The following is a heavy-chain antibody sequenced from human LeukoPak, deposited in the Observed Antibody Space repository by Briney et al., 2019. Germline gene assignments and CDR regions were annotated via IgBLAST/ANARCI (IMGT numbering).Heavy chain of an antibody. Sequence: GGSLRLSCAASGFTFSSHWMHGVRQATGKGLVWVSRINGDGSSTSHADSVKGRFTISRDNAKNTLYLQMDSLRAEDTAVYYCASGGYDYDSSGYDYWGQGTLVTVSS. CDR2: INGDGSST. CDR1: GFTFSSHW. D-gene: IGHD3-22*01. CDR3: ASGGYDYDSSGYDY. J-gene: IGHJ4*02. V-gene: IGHV3-74*01.